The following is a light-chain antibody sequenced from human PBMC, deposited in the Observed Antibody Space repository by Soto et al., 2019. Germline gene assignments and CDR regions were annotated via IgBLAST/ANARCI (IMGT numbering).Light chain of an antibody. Sequence: DIQMSQSPSSVSASVGDRVTITCRASRGVSNWVAWYQQKPGKAPKLLIYGASSLQSGVPSRFSGSGSGTYFTLTISSLEPEDVATYFCQQANDFPFTFGPGTKVDV. V-gene: IGKV1D-12*01. J-gene: IGKJ3*01. CDR3: QQANDFPFT. CDR1: RGVSNW. CDR2: GAS.